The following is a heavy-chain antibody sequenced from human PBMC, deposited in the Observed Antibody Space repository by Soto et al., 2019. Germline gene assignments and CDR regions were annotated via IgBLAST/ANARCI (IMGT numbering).Heavy chain of an antibody. CDR1: VVSLSTRGGG. D-gene: IGHD3-3*01. CDR2: IYWDDDK. CDR3: AHHPLTIFGVVVFDP. J-gene: IGHJ5*02. Sequence: SGPTLVNPTQTLTLTCTFSVVSLSTRGGGVGWIRQPPGNALEWLALIYWDDDKRYSPSLKSRLTITKDTSKNQVVLTMTNMDPVDTATYYCAHHPLTIFGVVVFDPWGQGTLVPVSS. V-gene: IGHV2-5*02.